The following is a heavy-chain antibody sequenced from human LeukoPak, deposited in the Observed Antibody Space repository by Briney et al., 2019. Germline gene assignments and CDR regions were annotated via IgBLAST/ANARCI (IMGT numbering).Heavy chain of an antibody. V-gene: IGHV1-2*02. J-gene: IGHJ6*03. D-gene: IGHD3-9*01. CDR2: INPNSGGT. CDR3: ARDSYYDILTGYWSPGDYYYYYMDV. Sequence: ASVKVSCKASGHTFTGYYMHWVRQTPGQGLEWMGWINPNSGGTNYAQKFQGRVTMTRDTSISTAYMELSRLISDDTAVYYCARDSYYDILTGYWSPGDYYYYYMDVWGKGTTVTVSS. CDR1: GHTFTGYY.